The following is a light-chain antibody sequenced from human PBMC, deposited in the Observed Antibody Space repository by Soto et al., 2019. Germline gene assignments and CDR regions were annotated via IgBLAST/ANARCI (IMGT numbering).Light chain of an antibody. CDR3: QQYNNWPRGT. CDR2: GAY. J-gene: IGKJ2*01. V-gene: IGKV3-15*01. Sequence: EIVMTQSPATLSVSPGERATLSCRASQSVSSNLAWYQQKPGQAPRLLIYGAYTRATGITARFSRSGSGTEFTLTSSSLQSEDCAVYYCQQYNNWPRGTVGQGTKLQIK. CDR1: QSVSSN.